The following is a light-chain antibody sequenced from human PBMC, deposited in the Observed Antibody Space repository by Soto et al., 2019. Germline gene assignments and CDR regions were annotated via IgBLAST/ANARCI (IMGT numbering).Light chain of an antibody. Sequence: EIVLTQSPATLSLSPGERATLSCRASQGVSSYLAWYQQKPGQAPRLVIYDAFHRATGIPARFSGSGSGTDFTLTINSLEPEDFAVYYCQHRSKWPPTFGQGTRLEIK. CDR2: DAF. CDR1: QGVSSY. V-gene: IGKV3-11*01. CDR3: QHRSKWPPT. J-gene: IGKJ5*01.